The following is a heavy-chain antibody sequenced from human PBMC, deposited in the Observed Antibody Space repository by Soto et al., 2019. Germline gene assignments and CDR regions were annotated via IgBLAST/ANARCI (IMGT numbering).Heavy chain of an antibody. CDR3: ARDGPAGDCSSTRCNNWFDP. D-gene: IGHD2-2*01. CDR2: IIPIFGTA. Sequence: SVKVSCKASGGTFSSYAISWVRQAPGQGLEWMGGIIPIFGTANYAQKFQGRVTITADESTSTAYMELSSLRSEDTAVYYCARDGPAGDCSSTRCNNWFDPWGQGTLVTVSS. J-gene: IGHJ5*02. V-gene: IGHV1-69*13. CDR1: GGTFSSYA.